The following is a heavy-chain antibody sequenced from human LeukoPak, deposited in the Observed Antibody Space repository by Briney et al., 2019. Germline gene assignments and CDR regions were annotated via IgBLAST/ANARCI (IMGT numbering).Heavy chain of an antibody. CDR3: AKNRGRQSTPSEFDY. V-gene: IGHV3-21*06. CDR2: ISRSSSDT. CDR1: GFIFSDYN. J-gene: IGHJ4*02. D-gene: IGHD2/OR15-2a*01. Sequence: GGSLRLSCAASGFIFSDYNMNWVRQAPGKGRQWVSSISRSSSDTYYADSVKGRFTITRDNAKNLVFLQMNSLRAEDTAVYYCAKNRGRQSTPSEFDYWGQGTPVTVSS.